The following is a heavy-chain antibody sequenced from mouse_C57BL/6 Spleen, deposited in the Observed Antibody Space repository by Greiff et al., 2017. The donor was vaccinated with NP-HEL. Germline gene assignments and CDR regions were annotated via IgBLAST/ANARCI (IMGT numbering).Heavy chain of an antibody. CDR3: ARRQDSSGYEAMDY. Sequence: EVKVVESGGDLVKPGGSLKLSCAASGFTFSSYGMSWVRQTPDKRLEWVATISSGGSYTYYPDSVKGRFTISRDNAKNTLYLQMSSLKSEDTAMYYCARRQDSSGYEAMDYWGQGTSVTVSS. V-gene: IGHV5-6*02. CDR2: ISSGGSYT. CDR1: GFTFSSYG. J-gene: IGHJ4*01. D-gene: IGHD3-2*02.